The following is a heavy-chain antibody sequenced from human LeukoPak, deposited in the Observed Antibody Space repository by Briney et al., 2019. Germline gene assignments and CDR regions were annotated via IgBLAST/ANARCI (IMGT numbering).Heavy chain of an antibody. CDR2: IKQDGSEK. D-gene: IGHD5-12*01. V-gene: IGHV3-7*01. CDR1: GFTFSSYW. Sequence: GGSLRLSCAASGFTFSSYWMSWVRQAPGKGLEWVANIKQDGSEKYYVDSVKGRFTISRDNAKNSLYLQMNSLRAEDTAVYYCARVRVVATRGFDHWGQGTLVTVSS. J-gene: IGHJ4*02. CDR3: ARVRVVATRGFDH.